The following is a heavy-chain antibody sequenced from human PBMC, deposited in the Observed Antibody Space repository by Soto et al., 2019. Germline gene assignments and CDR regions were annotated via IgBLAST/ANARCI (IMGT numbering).Heavy chain of an antibody. Sequence: PSETLSLTCTVCGGSVSSGSYYWSWIRQPPGKGLEWIGYIYYSGSTNYNPSLKSRVTISVDTSKNQFSLKLSSVTAADTAVYYCARPLYSYGPMDVWGQGTTVT. CDR1: GGSVSSGSYY. CDR3: ARPLYSYGPMDV. D-gene: IGHD5-18*01. V-gene: IGHV4-61*01. CDR2: IYYSGST. J-gene: IGHJ6*02.